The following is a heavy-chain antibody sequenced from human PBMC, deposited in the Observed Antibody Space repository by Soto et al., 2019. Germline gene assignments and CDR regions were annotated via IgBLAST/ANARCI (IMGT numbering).Heavy chain of an antibody. V-gene: IGHV3-30-3*01. CDR3: ARAGPSSSSWYLDYYYGMDV. D-gene: IGHD6-13*01. J-gene: IGHJ6*02. CDR1: GFTFSSYA. Sequence: GGSLSLSCAASGFTFSSYAMHWVRQAPGKGLEWVAVISYDGSNKYYADSVKGRFTISRDNSKNTLYLQMNSLRAEDTAVYYCARAGPSSSSWYLDYYYGMDVWGQGTTVTVSS. CDR2: ISYDGSNK.